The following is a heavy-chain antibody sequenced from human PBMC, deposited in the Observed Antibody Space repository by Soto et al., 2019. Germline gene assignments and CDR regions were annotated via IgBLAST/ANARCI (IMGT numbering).Heavy chain of an antibody. CDR1: GFSIRTYG. CDR3: ATEPRMSSRGRGGMDV. D-gene: IGHD3-10*01. J-gene: IGHJ6*02. V-gene: IGHV3-33*01. Sequence: QVELVESGGGVVQLGKSLRLSCVASGFSIRTYGMHWVRQAPGKGLEWVAVIWSDGSDQLYADSMKGRLTISRDNAKNTLYLQVNSLRADDTAAYFCATEPRMSSRGRGGMDVWGHGTTVIVSS. CDR2: IWSDGSDQ.